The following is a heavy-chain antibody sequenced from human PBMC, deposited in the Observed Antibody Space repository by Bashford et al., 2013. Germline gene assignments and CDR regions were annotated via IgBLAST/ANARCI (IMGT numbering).Heavy chain of an antibody. CDR2: IWYDGSNK. J-gene: IGHJ3*01. V-gene: IGHV3-33*01. Sequence: GGSLRLSCAASGFTFSNYGMHWVRQAPGKGLEWVTVIWYDGSNKYYADSVKGRFTISRDNSKNTLYLQMNSLRAEDTAVYQCVLAGRGHSVDFWGQGTMVTVSS. D-gene: IGHD2-2*01. CDR1: GFTFSNYG. CDR3: VLAGRGHSVDF.